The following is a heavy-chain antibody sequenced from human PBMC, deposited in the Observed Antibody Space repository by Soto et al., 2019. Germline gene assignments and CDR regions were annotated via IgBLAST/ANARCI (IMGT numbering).Heavy chain of an antibody. D-gene: IGHD3-10*01. J-gene: IGHJ4*01. Sequence: ITFKESGPTVVKPTQTLTLTCTFSGFSLSTDGVGVGWIRQPPGKALEWLALIYWNDETGYSPSLRSRLTVNKDTSKKQVVFTMTNMDPVDTFTYFCAHGQYLNPWFSFNHWAHGTLVTVSS. CDR1: GFSLSTDGVG. V-gene: IGHV2-5*01. CDR2: IYWNDET. CDR3: AHGQYLNPWFSFNH.